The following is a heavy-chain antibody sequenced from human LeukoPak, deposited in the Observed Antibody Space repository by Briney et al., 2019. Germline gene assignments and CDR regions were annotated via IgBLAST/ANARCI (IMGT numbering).Heavy chain of an antibody. CDR1: GGSISSSNW. Sequence: SETLSLTCAVSGGSISSSNWWSWVRQPPGKGLEWIGEIYHSGSTNYNPSLKSRVTISVDKSKNQFSLKLSSVTAADTAVYYRAREGYYYGSGTAVDVWGKGTTVTVSS. CDR2: IYHSGST. V-gene: IGHV4-4*02. J-gene: IGHJ6*04. D-gene: IGHD3-10*01. CDR3: AREGYYYGSGTAVDV.